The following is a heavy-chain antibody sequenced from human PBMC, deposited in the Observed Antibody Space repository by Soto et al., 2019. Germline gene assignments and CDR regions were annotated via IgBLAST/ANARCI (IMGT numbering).Heavy chain of an antibody. Sequence: GASVKVSCKASGFTFTSSAVQWVRQARGQRLEWIGWIVVGSGNTNYAQKFQERVTITRDMSTSTAYMELSSLRSEDTAVYYCAAHSPWYYYYGMDVWGQGTTVTVSS. CDR2: IVVGSGNT. V-gene: IGHV1-58*01. J-gene: IGHJ6*02. CDR1: GFTFTSSA. CDR3: AAHSPWYYYYGMDV.